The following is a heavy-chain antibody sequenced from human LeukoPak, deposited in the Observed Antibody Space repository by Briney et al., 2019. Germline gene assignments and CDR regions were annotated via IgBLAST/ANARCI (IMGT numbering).Heavy chain of an antibody. V-gene: IGHV3-21*01. CDR1: GFTFSSYS. J-gene: IGHJ4*02. D-gene: IGHD5-12*01. CDR3: AKDGYNLILFDY. Sequence: GGSLRLSCAASGFTFSSYSMNWVRQAPGKGLEWVSSISSSSSYIYYADSVKGRFTISRDNAKNSLYLQMNSLRAEDTAVYYCAKDGYNLILFDYWGQGTLVTVSS. CDR2: ISSSSSYI.